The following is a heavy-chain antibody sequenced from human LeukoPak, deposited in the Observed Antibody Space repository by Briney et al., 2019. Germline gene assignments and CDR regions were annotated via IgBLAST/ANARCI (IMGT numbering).Heavy chain of an antibody. CDR3: ARDFYDSSAYGASDWFDP. Sequence: ASVKVSCKASGYTFTGYYMHWVRQAPGQGLEWMGRIDPNSGGTHYAQKFHGRVTMTRDTPISTAYMELSRLRSDDTAVYYCARDFYDSSAYGASDWFDPWGQGTLVTVSS. D-gene: IGHD3-22*01. J-gene: IGHJ5*02. CDR2: IDPNSGGT. CDR1: GYTFTGYY. V-gene: IGHV1-2*06.